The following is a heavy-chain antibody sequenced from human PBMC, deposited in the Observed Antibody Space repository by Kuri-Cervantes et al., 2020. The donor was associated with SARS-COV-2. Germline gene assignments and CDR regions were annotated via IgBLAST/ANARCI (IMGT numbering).Heavy chain of an antibody. V-gene: IGHV1-46*01. Sequence: ASVKVSCKASGYTFTSYYMHWVRQAPGQGLEWMGIINPSGGTTSYTQNFQGRVTLTRDSSTNTVYMELSSLRSEDTAVYYCARTYWSSSGWYNWFDPWGQGTLVTVSS. CDR2: INPSGGTT. CDR3: ARTYWSSSGWYNWFDP. CDR1: GYTFTSYY. J-gene: IGHJ5*02. D-gene: IGHD6-19*01.